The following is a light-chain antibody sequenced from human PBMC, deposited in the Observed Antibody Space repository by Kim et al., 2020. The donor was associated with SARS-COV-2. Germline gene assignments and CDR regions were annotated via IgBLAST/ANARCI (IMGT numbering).Light chain of an antibody. CDR2: ATS. CDR3: QQYDNSLYT. J-gene: IGKJ2*01. V-gene: IGKV3-20*01. Sequence: LSPGESVTLSCRATQSVSSPNLAWYHQRPGQAPRLLIYATSTRAKGIPDRFSGSGSGTDFTLTISRLEPEDFAVYYCQQYDNSLYTFGQGTKLEI. CDR1: QSVSSPN.